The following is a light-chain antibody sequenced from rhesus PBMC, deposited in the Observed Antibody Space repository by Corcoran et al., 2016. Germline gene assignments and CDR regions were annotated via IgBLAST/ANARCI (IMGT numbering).Light chain of an antibody. CDR3: LQYNTDPPT. CDR1: QGITTS. J-gene: IGKJ1*01. Sequence: DIQMTQSPSSLSASVGDRVIITCRASQGITTSLNWYQQKQEKPPKHLIYKTSSLESGVPSRFSDSGSGTDFTLTISSLQPEDFATYYWLQYNTDPPTFGQGTRVEIK. CDR2: KTS. V-gene: IGKV1-43*02.